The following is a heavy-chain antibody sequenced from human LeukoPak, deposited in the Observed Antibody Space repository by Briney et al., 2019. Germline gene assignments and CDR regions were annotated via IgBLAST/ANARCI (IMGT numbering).Heavy chain of an antibody. CDR2: IYYSGST. CDR1: GGSISSGGYS. CDR3: ARAPRENFWSGPFDY. V-gene: IGHV4-31*11. J-gene: IGHJ4*02. D-gene: IGHD3-3*01. Sequence: PSQTLSLTCAVSGGSISSGGYSWSWIRQPPGKGLEWIGYIYYSGSTYYNPSLKSRVTISVDTSKNQFSLKLSSVTAADTAVYYCARAPRENFWSGPFDYWGQGTLVTVSS.